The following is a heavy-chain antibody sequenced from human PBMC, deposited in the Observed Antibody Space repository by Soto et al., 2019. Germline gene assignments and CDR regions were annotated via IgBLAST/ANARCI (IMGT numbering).Heavy chain of an antibody. D-gene: IGHD6-13*01. J-gene: IGHJ6*03. CDR3: ARFSSSSWFNYHYMDV. V-gene: IGHV1-8*01. CDR2: MNPNSGNT. CDR1: GYTFTSYD. Sequence: ASVKVSCKASGYTFTSYDINWVRQATGQGLEWMGWMNPNSGNTGYAQKFQGRVTMTRNTSIGTAYMELSSLRSEDTAVYYCARFSSSSWFNYHYMDVWGKGTTVTVSS.